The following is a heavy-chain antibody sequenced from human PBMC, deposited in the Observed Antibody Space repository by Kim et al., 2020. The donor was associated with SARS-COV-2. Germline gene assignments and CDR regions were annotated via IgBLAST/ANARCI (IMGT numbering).Heavy chain of an antibody. V-gene: IGHV4-31*03. Sequence: SETLSLTCTVSGGSISSGGYYWSWIRQHPGKGLEWIGYIYYSGSTYYNPSLKSRVTISVDTSKNQFSLKLSSVTAADTAVYYCAREAIGWNDFYYYYGMDVWGQGTTVTVSS. J-gene: IGHJ6*02. CDR2: IYYSGST. CDR1: GGSISSGGYY. CDR3: AREAIGWNDFYYYYGMDV. D-gene: IGHD1-1*01.